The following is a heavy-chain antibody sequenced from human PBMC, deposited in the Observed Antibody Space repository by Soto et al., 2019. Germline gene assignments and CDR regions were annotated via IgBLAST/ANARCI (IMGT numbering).Heavy chain of an antibody. V-gene: IGHV3-21*01. D-gene: IGHD2-2*02. J-gene: IGHJ6*02. Sequence: GGSLRLSCVVSGFTFSTYSINWVRQAPGKGLEWVSSISSRSDIYYADSVKGRFTISRDNAKNSVSLQMNSLRAEDTAVYYCAREYTAWPLAYGLHVWGQGTTVTVSS. CDR3: AREYTAWPLAYGLHV. CDR2: ISSRSDI. CDR1: GFTFSTYS.